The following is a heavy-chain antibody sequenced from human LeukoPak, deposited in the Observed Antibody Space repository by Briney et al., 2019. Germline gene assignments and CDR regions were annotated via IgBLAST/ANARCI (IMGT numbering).Heavy chain of an antibody. CDR1: GGTSSSYA. CDR3: ARDRWAITMVRGVYYMDV. Sequence: ASVKVSCKASGGTSSSYAISWVRQAPGQGLEWMGRIIPIFGTANYAQKFQGRVTITTDESTSTAYMELSSLRSEDTAVYYCARDRWAITMVRGVYYMDVWGKGTTVTVSS. CDR2: IIPIFGTA. V-gene: IGHV1-69*05. J-gene: IGHJ6*03. D-gene: IGHD3-10*01.